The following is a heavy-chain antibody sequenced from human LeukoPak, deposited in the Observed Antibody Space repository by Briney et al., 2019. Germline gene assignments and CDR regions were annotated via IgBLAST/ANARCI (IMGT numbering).Heavy chain of an antibody. J-gene: IGHJ4*02. V-gene: IGHV4-4*07. Sequence: SETLSLTCTVSGGSISSYYWSWIRQPAGKGLEWIGRIYTSGSTNYNPSLKSRVTKSVDTSKNQFSLKLSSVTAADTAVYYCARDISGYDKNYFDYWGQGTLVTVSS. CDR1: GGSISSYY. CDR3: ARDISGYDKNYFDY. D-gene: IGHD5-12*01. CDR2: IYTSGST.